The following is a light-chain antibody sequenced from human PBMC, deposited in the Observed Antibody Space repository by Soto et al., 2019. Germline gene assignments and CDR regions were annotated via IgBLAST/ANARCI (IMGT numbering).Light chain of an antibody. CDR1: QSVSIN. V-gene: IGKV3-15*01. CDR3: QQYNNWPYT. Sequence: EIVMTQSPATLSVSPGERATLSCRASQSVSINLAWYQQKPGQAPRLLIYGASTRATGIPARFSGSGSGTEFTLTISSLRSEDFAVYYCQQYNNWPYTFGQGTKLEIK. J-gene: IGKJ2*01. CDR2: GAS.